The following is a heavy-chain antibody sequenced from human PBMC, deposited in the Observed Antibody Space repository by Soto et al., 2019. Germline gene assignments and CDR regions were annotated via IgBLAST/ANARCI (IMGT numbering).Heavy chain of an antibody. Sequence: GASVKVSCKASGGTFGSDAITWVRQAPGQGLEWVGRIIPIFGTTNYAQNLRGRGTISADKSTLTSYMELHSLTSDDTALYYCARDRTDSGYYTNWLDPWGQGTQVTVSS. CDR3: ARDRTDSGYYTNWLDP. CDR1: GGTFGSDA. J-gene: IGHJ5*02. D-gene: IGHD3-22*01. V-gene: IGHV1-69*06. CDR2: IIPIFGTT.